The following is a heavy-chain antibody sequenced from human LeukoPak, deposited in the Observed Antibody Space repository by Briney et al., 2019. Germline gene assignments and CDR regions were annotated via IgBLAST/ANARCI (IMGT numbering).Heavy chain of an antibody. J-gene: IGHJ5*02. CDR2: IYYSGST. D-gene: IGHD2-15*01. CDR3: ARDEGYCSGGSCFNGWFDP. CDR1: GGSINSGGYY. Sequence: SETLSLTCTVSGGSINSGGYYWSWIRQYPGTGLEWIGYIYYSGSTYYNPSLKSRVTISVDTSKNQLSLKLSSVTAADTAVYYCARDEGYCSGGSCFNGWFDPWGQGTVVTVSS. V-gene: IGHV4-31*03.